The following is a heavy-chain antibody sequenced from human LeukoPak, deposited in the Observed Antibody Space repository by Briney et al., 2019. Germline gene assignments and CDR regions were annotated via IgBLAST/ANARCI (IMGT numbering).Heavy chain of an antibody. CDR2: ISTSSSSI. CDR3: ARSRPGFYFDY. D-gene: IGHD7-27*01. Sequence: GGSLRLSCAASEFTFSTYSINWVRQAPGRGLEWVAYISTSSSSIYYADSVKGRFAISRDDAKSSLHLQMNSLRGEDTAVYYCARSRPGFYFDYWGLGTLVTVSS. J-gene: IGHJ4*02. CDR1: EFTFSTYS. V-gene: IGHV3-48*04.